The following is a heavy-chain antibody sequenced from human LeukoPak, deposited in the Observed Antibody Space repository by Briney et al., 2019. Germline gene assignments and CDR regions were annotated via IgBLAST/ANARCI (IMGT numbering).Heavy chain of an antibody. V-gene: IGHV1-2*02. J-gene: IGHJ3*02. Sequence: GASVKVSCKASGYTFTGYYMHWVRQAPGQGLEWMGWINPNSGGTNYAQKFQGRVTMTRDTSISTAYMELSRLRSDDTAVYYCASLPAAAGSDAFDIWGQGTMVTVSS. CDR3: ASLPAAAGSDAFDI. D-gene: IGHD6-13*01. CDR1: GYTFTGYY. CDR2: INPNSGGT.